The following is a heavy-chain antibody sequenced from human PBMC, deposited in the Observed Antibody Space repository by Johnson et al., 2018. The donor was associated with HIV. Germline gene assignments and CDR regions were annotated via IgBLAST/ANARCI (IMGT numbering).Heavy chain of an antibody. J-gene: IGHJ3*02. CDR3: ARIRVAVITEVGAFDM. Sequence: QVQLVESGGGVVQPGRSLRLSCAASGFTFSSYAMHWVRQAPGKGLEWVAVISYDGTNKYYATSVKGRFTISRDNSKNPLYLQMNSLRAEDTAVYLCARIRVAVITEVGAFDMWGQGTMVTVSS. V-gene: IGHV3-30-3*01. D-gene: IGHD3-22*01. CDR2: ISYDGTNK. CDR1: GFTFSSYA.